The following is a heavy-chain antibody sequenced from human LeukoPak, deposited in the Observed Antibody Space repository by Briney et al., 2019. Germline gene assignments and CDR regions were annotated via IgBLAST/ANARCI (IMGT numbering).Heavy chain of an antibody. Sequence: GGSLRLSCAASGFTFSSHWMHWVRQAPGKGLVWVSRINADGSTTTYADSVKGRFTISRDNAKNTLYLQMNSLRAEDTAAYYCARVGRFSSTSCYTLDFWGQGTLVTVSS. CDR1: GFTFSSHW. D-gene: IGHD2-2*02. J-gene: IGHJ4*02. CDR3: ARVGRFSSTSCYTLDF. CDR2: INADGSTT. V-gene: IGHV3-74*01.